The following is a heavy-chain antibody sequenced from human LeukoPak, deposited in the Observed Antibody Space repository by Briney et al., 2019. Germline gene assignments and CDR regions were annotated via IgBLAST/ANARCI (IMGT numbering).Heavy chain of an antibody. CDR3: ARGDLDY. V-gene: IGHV3-48*01. CDR1: GFTFSNYN. J-gene: IGHJ4*02. CDR2: IIISSSTI. Sequence: GGSLRLSCAASGFTFSNYNMNWIRQAPGKGLEWVSYIIISSSTIYYADSVKGRFTISRDNAKNSLYLQMNSLRAEDTAVYYCARGDLDYWGQGTLVTVSS.